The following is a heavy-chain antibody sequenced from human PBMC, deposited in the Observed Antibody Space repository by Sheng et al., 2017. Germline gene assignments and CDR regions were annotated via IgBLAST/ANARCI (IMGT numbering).Heavy chain of an antibody. CDR1: GFTFSSYG. J-gene: IGHJ4*02. D-gene: IGHD2-15*01. V-gene: IGHV3-30*02. CDR2: IRYDGSNK. Sequence: QVQLVESGGGVVQPGGSLRLSCAASGFTFSSYGIHWVRQAPGKGLEWVAFIRYDGSNKYYADSVKGRFTISRDNSKNTVYLQMNSLRAEDTAVYHCAKAQLGYCSGGNCYFDFWGQGTLVTVPS. CDR3: AKAQLGYCSGGNCYFDF.